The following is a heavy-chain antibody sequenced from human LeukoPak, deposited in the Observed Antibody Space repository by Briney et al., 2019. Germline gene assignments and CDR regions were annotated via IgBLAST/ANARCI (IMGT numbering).Heavy chain of an antibody. CDR2: RYSSGGT. V-gene: IGHV4-4*07. Sequence: SETLSFTSTVSGDSLSSFSLTWIRQPPGKGLECIGRRYSSGGTYYNPSLKSRVTMSVDTSKNQFSLKLSSVTSADTAVYYCARASNDYGDYSHFDYWGQGTLVTVSS. D-gene: IGHD4-17*01. J-gene: IGHJ4*02. CDR3: ARASNDYGDYSHFDY. CDR1: GDSLSSFS.